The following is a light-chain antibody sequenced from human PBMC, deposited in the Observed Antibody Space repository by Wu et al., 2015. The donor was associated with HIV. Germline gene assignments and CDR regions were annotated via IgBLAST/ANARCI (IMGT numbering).Light chain of an antibody. CDR3: QQSYSTPRYS. J-gene: IGKJ2*03. CDR1: QSISNY. Sequence: DIRMTQSPSSLSASVGDRVTITCRASQSISNYLNWYQQKPGRAPKLLIYAASSLQPGVPSRFSGSGSGTDFTLTISSLQPEDFAIYYCQQSYSTPRYSFGQGTKLEIK. CDR2: AAS. V-gene: IGKV1-39*01.